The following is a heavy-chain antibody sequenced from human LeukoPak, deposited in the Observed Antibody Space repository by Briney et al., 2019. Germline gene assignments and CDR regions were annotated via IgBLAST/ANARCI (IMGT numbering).Heavy chain of an antibody. V-gene: IGHV4-39*01. CDR2: IYYSGST. Sequence: PSETLSLTCTVSGGSISSSSYYWAWVRQPPGKGLEWIGSIYYSGSTYYSPSLKSRVTISVDTSKNQLSLKLSSVTAADTAMYYCARRVAVAARGCWFDPWGQGTLVTVSS. D-gene: IGHD6-19*01. CDR3: ARRVAVAARGCWFDP. CDR1: GGSISSSSYY. J-gene: IGHJ5*02.